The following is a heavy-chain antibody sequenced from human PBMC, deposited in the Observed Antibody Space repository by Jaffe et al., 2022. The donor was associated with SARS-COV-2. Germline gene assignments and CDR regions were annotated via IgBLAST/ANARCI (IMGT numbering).Heavy chain of an antibody. Sequence: EVQLVESGGGLVQPGGSLRLSCAASGFTFSDRWMTWVRQAPGKGLEWVANIKEDGSQKFYVGSVRGRFTISRDNAENSLYLQMNSLRVEDTAVYYCARDHLLHPIDYWGQGTLVTVSS. D-gene: IGHD1-26*01. V-gene: IGHV3-7*01. CDR3: ARDHLLHPIDY. CDR1: GFTFSDRW. J-gene: IGHJ4*02. CDR2: IKEDGSQK.